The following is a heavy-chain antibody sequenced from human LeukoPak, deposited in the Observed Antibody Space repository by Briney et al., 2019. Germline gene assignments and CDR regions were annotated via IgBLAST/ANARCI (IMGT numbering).Heavy chain of an antibody. J-gene: IGHJ3*02. CDR2: SNPHRGGT. D-gene: IGHD4-23*01. Sequence: GSSVKVSCKASVYTLIGYFMQSVRQAPGQEREGMGWSNPHRGGTKYVQKFQGGVTKTRDTAISTTYMEPSRLRTDDTAVYYGATPAPGPNGYGGPGDDAFDIWGQGTMVTVSS. CDR3: ATPAPGPNGYGGPGDDAFDI. V-gene: IGHV1-2*02. CDR1: VYTLIGYF.